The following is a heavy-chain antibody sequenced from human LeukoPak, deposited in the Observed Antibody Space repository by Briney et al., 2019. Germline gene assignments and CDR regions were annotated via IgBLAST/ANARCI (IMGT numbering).Heavy chain of an antibody. CDR2: LKQDGSEK. Sequence: GGSLRLSCAASGFTFSSYWMSWVRQAPGKGLEWVANLKQDGSEKYYVDSVKGRFTISRDNAKNSLYLQMNSLGAEDTAAYYCARHYCGGDCYFDYWGQGTLVTVSS. J-gene: IGHJ4*02. CDR1: GFTFSSYW. CDR3: ARHYCGGDCYFDY. D-gene: IGHD2-21*02. V-gene: IGHV3-7*03.